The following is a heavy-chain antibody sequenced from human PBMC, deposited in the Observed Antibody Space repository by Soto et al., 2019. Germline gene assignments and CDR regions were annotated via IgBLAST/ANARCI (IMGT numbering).Heavy chain of an antibody. Sequence: SETLSLTCTVSGDSISIASYYWGWVRQHPGKGLEWIGSIHYSGSTHYNPSLQSRVTISVDTSKNQFSLKLSSVTAADTAVYYFSRASCDGECYRFDYWGQGTLVTVSS. CDR2: IHYSGST. CDR3: SRASCDGECYRFDY. D-gene: IGHD2-21*01. J-gene: IGHJ4*02. V-gene: IGHV4-39*01. CDR1: GDSISIASYY.